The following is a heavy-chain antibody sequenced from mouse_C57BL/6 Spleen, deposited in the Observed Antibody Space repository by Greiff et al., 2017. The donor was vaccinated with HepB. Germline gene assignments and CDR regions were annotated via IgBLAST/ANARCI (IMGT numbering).Heavy chain of an antibody. CDR1: GFTFSDYG. Sequence: EVQVVESGGGLVKPGGSLKLSCAASGFTFSDYGMHWVRQAPEKGLEWVAYISSGSSTIYYADTVKGRFTISRDNAKNTLFLRMTSLRSEDTAMYYCATGSSYGYYAMDYWGQGTSVTVSS. D-gene: IGHD1-1*01. CDR2: ISSGSSTI. CDR3: ATGSSYGYYAMDY. V-gene: IGHV5-17*01. J-gene: IGHJ4*01.